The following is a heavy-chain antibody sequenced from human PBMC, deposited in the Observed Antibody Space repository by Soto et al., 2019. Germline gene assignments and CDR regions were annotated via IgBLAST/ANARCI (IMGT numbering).Heavy chain of an antibody. CDR3: ASVLSGWSFDY. CDR2: VYPGDSDT. Sequence: PGESLKISCKGSGYGFTNYWIGWVRQTPGKGLEWLGVVYPGDSDTRYSPSFQGQVTISADKSISTAYLQWTSLKASDSATYYCASVLSGWSFDYWGQGTLVTVSS. V-gene: IGHV5-51*01. D-gene: IGHD6-19*01. CDR1: GYGFTNYW. J-gene: IGHJ4*02.